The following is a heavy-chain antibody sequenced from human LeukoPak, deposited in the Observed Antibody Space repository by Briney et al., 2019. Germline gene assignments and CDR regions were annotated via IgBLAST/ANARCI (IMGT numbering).Heavy chain of an antibody. Sequence: SETLSLTCTVSGGSISIYSWTWIRQPPGKGLEWVGYIHYSGNTNYNPSFKSRVTISLDTSRKQLSLKLRFVTAADTAVYYCVAGGDGMATILAEYWGQGTLVTVSS. CDR3: VAGGDGMATILAEY. J-gene: IGHJ4*02. CDR1: GGSISIYS. CDR2: IHYSGNT. V-gene: IGHV4-59*08. D-gene: IGHD5-24*01.